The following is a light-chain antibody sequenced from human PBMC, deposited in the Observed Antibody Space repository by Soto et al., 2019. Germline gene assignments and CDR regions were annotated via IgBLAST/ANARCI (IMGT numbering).Light chain of an antibody. CDR1: QSISSTC. J-gene: IGKJ1*01. CDR3: QQYGSSWT. CDR2: DAS. V-gene: IGKV3-20*01. Sequence: EIVLTQSPGTLSLSPGERATLSCRASQSISSTCLTWYHQRPGQAPRLLIYDASRRATGIPDRFSGSGSGTDFTLTISRLEPEDFAVYYCQQYGSSWTFGQGTKVDIK.